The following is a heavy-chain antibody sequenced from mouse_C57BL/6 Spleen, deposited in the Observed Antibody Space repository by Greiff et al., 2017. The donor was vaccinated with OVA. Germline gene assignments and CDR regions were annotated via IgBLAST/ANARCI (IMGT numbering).Heavy chain of an antibody. D-gene: IGHD2-2*01. V-gene: IGHV1-55*01. CDR2: IYPGSGST. CDR3: ARHYGYGGGYFDV. Sequence: VKLQQPGAELVKPGASVKMSCKASGYTFTSYWITWVKQRPGQGLEWIGDIYPGSGSTNYNEKFKSKATLTVDTSSSTAYMQLSSLTSEDSAVYYCARHYGYGGGYFDVWGTGTTVTVSS. J-gene: IGHJ1*03. CDR1: GYTFTSYW.